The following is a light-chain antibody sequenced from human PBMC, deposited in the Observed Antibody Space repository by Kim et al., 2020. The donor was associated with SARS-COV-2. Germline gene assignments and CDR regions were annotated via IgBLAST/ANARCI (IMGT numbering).Light chain of an antibody. CDR1: QIIETY. V-gene: IGKV1-5*01. CDR3: QHYIRFPYT. CDR2: QAS. Sequence: AADGDRLSITCRASQIIETYLAWYQQKPGNAPALLIYQASSLHIGVPSRFSGSGSGTEFTLTINSLQPDDFATYYCQHYIRFPYTFGQGTKVDIK. J-gene: IGKJ2*01.